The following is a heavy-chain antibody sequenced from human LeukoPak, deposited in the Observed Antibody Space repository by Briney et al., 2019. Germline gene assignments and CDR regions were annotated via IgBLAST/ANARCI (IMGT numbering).Heavy chain of an antibody. V-gene: IGHV4-4*07. J-gene: IGHJ5*02. Sequence: SETLSLTCTVSGGSISSYYWSWIRQPAGKGLEWIGRIYTSGSTNYNPSLKSRVTMSVDTSKNQFSLKLSSVTAADTAVYYCARPGRRSGAYSYYYGSGSSRVWWFDPWGQGTLVTVSS. CDR3: ARPGRRSGAYSYYYGSGSSRVWWFDP. CDR2: IYTSGST. D-gene: IGHD3-10*01. CDR1: GGSISSYY.